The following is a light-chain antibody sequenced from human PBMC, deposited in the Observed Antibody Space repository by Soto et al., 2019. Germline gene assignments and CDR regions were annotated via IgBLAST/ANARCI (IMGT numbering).Light chain of an antibody. CDR2: WAS. J-gene: IGKJ1*01. CDR3: QQYYCTPAWT. CDR1: QSVLYSSNNKNY. V-gene: IGKV4-1*01. Sequence: DIVMTQSPDSLAVSLGERATINCKSSQSVLYSSNNKNYLAWYQQKPGQPPKLLIYWASTRESGVPDRFSGSGYGTDFTLTISSLQAEDVAVYYCQQYYCTPAWTFGQGAKVEIK.